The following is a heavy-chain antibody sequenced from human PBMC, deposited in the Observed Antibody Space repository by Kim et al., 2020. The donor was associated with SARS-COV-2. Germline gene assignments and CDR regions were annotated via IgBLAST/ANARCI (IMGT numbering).Heavy chain of an antibody. CDR1: GYTFTGYY. V-gene: IGHV1-2*02. CDR2: INRNNGGT. CDR3: ATGNAIYYFNY. J-gene: IGHJ4*02. Sequence: ASVKVSCKASGYTFTGYYLHWVRQAPGQGLEWMGWINRNNGGTNYAQNFQGRVTMTRDTSISTAFIELSGLRSDDTAVYYCATGNAIYYFNYWGQGTRVT.